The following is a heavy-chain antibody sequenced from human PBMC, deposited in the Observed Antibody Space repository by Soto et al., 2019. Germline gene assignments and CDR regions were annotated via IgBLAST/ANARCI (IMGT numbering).Heavy chain of an antibody. CDR1: VSPFTSYG. D-gene: IGHD3-10*01. CDR3: ARVRSRSGAPPSYYYYMDV. CDR2: ISSTPCNT. V-gene: IGHV1-18*01. J-gene: IGHJ6*03. Sequence: SVKVSCTSSVSPFTSYGISWVRQAPGQGLEWMGWISSTPCNTNYAQKLQGRVTMTTDTSTSTAYMELRSLRYDDQDVYYCARVRSRSGAPPSYYYYMDVWGKGTTVTVS.